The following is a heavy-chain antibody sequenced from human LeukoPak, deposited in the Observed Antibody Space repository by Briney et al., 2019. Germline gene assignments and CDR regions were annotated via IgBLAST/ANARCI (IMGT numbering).Heavy chain of an antibody. CDR1: GGTFSSYA. D-gene: IGHD6-13*01. CDR2: IIPILGIA. Sequence: ASVNVSCKASGGTFSSYAISWVRQAPGQGLEWMGRIIPILGIANYAQKFQGRVTITADKSTSTAYMELSSLRSEDTAVYYCARDLSGEQQLFNWGQGTLVTVSS. J-gene: IGHJ4*02. V-gene: IGHV1-69*04. CDR3: ARDLSGEQQLFN.